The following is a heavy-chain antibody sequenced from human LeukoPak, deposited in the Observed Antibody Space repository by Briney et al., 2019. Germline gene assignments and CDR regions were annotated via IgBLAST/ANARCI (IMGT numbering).Heavy chain of an antibody. CDR1: GGSISSSTYY. Sequence: PSETLSLTCTVSGGSISSSTYYWGWIRQPPGKGLEWIGSVYYTGTAYYSPSLKSRVTISVDTPKNQFSLNLSSVTAADTAVYYCARPRRTTVVTSDYDYWGQGVLVTVSS. J-gene: IGHJ4*02. D-gene: IGHD4-23*01. V-gene: IGHV4-39*01. CDR2: VYYTGTA. CDR3: ARPRRTTVVTSDYDY.